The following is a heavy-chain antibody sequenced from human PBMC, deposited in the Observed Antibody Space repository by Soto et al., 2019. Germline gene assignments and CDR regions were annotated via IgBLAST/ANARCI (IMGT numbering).Heavy chain of an antibody. V-gene: IGHV1-69*13. Sequence: ASVKVSCKASGGTFSSYAISWVRQAPGQGLEWMGGIIPIFGTANYAQKFQGRVTITADESTSTAYMELSSLRSEDTAVYYCARRTYYYDSSGYSRNYYYYGMDVWGQGTTVTVSS. CDR2: IIPIFGTA. D-gene: IGHD3-22*01. CDR3: ARRTYYYDSSGYSRNYYYYGMDV. J-gene: IGHJ6*02. CDR1: GGTFSSYA.